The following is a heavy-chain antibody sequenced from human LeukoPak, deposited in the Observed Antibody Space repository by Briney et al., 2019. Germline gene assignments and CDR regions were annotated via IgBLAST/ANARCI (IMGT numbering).Heavy chain of an antibody. Sequence: WASVKVSCKASGYTFTSYDINWVRQATGQGLEWMGWMNPNSGNTGYAQKFQGRVTMTRDTSTSTVYMELSSLRSEDTAVYYCARVKSYYYDTSDKDAFDIWGQGTMVTVSS. V-gene: IGHV1-8*02. CDR2: MNPNSGNT. D-gene: IGHD3-22*01. CDR3: ARVKSYYYDTSDKDAFDI. CDR1: GYTFTSYD. J-gene: IGHJ3*02.